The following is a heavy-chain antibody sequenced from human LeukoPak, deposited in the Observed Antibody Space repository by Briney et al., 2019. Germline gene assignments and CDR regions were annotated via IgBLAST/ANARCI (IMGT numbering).Heavy chain of an antibody. Sequence: GGSLRLSCAASGFTFSSYGMHWVRQTPGKGLEWVAFIRYDGSNKYYADSVKGRFTITRDNSKNTLYLQMNSLRAEDTAVYYCAKDVRTVTAGVGYWGQGTLATVSS. CDR2: IRYDGSNK. J-gene: IGHJ4*02. CDR3: AKDVRTVTAGVGY. D-gene: IGHD1-20*01. CDR1: GFTFSSYG. V-gene: IGHV3-30*02.